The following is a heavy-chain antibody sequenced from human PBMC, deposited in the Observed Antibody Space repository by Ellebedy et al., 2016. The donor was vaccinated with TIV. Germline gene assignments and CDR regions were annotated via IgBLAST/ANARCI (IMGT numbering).Heavy chain of an antibody. D-gene: IGHD3-10*01. CDR3: ARDAAHSAPFDS. Sequence: GESLKISCAASGFTFYTYAMHWVRQAPGKGLEWVAVISYDGSNEYYADSVKGRFTISRDNSKNTVYLQMNSLRAEDTAVYYCARDAAHSAPFDSWGQGALVTVSS. CDR1: GFTFYTYA. J-gene: IGHJ4*02. V-gene: IGHV3-30*14. CDR2: ISYDGSNE.